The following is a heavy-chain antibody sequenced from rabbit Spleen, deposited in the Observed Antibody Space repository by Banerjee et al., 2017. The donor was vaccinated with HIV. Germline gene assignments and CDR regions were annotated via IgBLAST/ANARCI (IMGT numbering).Heavy chain of an antibody. V-gene: IGHV1S45*01. CDR1: GVSFSSNYY. CDR3: ARDLAGVIGWNFHL. CDR2: IYDGSSAST. D-gene: IGHD4-1*01. Sequence: QEQLVESGGGLVQPEGSLTLTCTASGVSFSSNYYMCWVRQAPGKGLEWIACIYDGSSASTKYASWAKGRFPISKTSSTTVTLQMTSLTVADTATYFCARDLAGVIGWNFHLWGPGTLVTVS. J-gene: IGHJ4*01.